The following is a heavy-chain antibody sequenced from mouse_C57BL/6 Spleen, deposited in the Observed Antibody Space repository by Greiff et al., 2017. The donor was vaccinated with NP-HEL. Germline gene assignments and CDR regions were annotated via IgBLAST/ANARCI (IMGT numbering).Heavy chain of an antibody. CDR1: GYTFTDYE. CDR3: TRGNYGSSRAWFVY. Sequence: VQLQQSGAELVRPGASVTLSCKASGYTFTDYEMHWVKQTPVHGLEWIGAIDPETGGTAYNQKFKGKAILTADKSSSTAYMELRSLTSEDSAVYYCTRGNYGSSRAWFVYWGQGTLVTVSA. V-gene: IGHV1-15*01. D-gene: IGHD1-1*01. J-gene: IGHJ3*01. CDR2: IDPETGGT.